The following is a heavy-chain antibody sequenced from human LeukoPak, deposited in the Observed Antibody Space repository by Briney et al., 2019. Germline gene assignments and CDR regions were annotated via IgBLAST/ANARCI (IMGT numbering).Heavy chain of an antibody. CDR2: IGRIDTNT. D-gene: IGHD6-19*01. CDR1: GFTFSSYA. J-gene: IGHJ4*02. V-gene: IGHV3-23*01. CDR3: AKRNSSGWYYFDY. Sequence: GGSLRLSCAASGFTFSSYAMSWVRQAPGKGLEWVSTIGRIDTNTYYADSVKGRFTISRANSKSTLYLQMNSLRAEDTAIYYCAKRNSSGWYYFDYWAREPWSPSPQ.